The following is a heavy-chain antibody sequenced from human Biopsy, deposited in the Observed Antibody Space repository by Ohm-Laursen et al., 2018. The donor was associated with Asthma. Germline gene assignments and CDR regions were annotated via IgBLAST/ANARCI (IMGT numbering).Heavy chain of an antibody. V-gene: IGHV4-39*01. CDR1: SGSGGYMRSGNYY. CDR2: IYYSGTT. D-gene: IGHD6-13*01. J-gene: IGHJ6*02. Sequence: GTLSLTCSLSSGSGGYMRSGNYYWGWIRQPPGKGLEWIGSIYYSGTTYYNPSLESRVTVSADASKNQFSLKTPSVPAADTAVYYCVRGSSSWHHGPFHYYYGLDVWGQGTTATVSS. CDR3: VRGSSSWHHGPFHYYYGLDV.